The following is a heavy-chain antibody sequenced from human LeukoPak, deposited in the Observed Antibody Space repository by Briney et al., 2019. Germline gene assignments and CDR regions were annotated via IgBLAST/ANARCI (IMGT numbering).Heavy chain of an antibody. V-gene: IGHV4-61*02. D-gene: IGHD3-3*01. CDR1: GGSISSGSYY. Sequence: SETLSLTCTVSGGSISSGSYYWSWIRQPAGKGLEWIGRIYSSGSTNYNPSLKSRVTISLDTSKNQFSLKLSSVTAADTAVYYCARARSVAFDIWGQGTMVTVSS. CDR2: IYSSGST. J-gene: IGHJ3*02. CDR3: ARARSVAFDI.